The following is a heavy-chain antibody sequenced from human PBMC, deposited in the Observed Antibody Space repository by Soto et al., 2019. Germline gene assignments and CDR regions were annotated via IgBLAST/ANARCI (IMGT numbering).Heavy chain of an antibody. CDR3: AYQLLSVDY. CDR1: GGAFSIYT. V-gene: IGHV1-69*02. J-gene: IGHJ4*02. Sequence: ASVKVSCKASGGAFSIYTISWVRQAPGQGLEWMGRIIPILGIANYAQKFQGRVTITADKSTSTAYMELSSLRSEDTAVYYCAYQLLSVDYWGQGTLVTVSS. CDR2: IIPILGIA. D-gene: IGHD2-2*01.